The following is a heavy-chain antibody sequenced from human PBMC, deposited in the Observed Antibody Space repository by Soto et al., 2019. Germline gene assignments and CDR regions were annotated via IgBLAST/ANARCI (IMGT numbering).Heavy chain of an antibody. D-gene: IGHD3-22*01. V-gene: IGHV3-23*01. Sequence: PGGSLRLSCAASGFTFSSYAMSWVRQAPGKGLEWVSAISGSGGSTYYADSVKGRFTISRDNSKNTLYLQMNSLRAEDTAVYYCAKDLAKSSGYYSDPAFDYWGQGTLVTVSS. CDR2: ISGSGGST. CDR3: AKDLAKSSGYYSDPAFDY. CDR1: GFTFSSYA. J-gene: IGHJ4*02.